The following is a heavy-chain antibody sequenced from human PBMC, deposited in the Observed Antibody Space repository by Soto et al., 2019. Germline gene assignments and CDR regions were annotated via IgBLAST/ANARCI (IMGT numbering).Heavy chain of an antibody. CDR3: ARDMGGYSGYVLDY. D-gene: IGHD5-12*01. J-gene: IGHJ4*02. CDR1: GFTFSSYA. Sequence: EVQLVESGGGLVQPGGSLRLSCAASGFTFSSYAMHWVRQAPGKGLEYVSAISSNGGSTYYANSVKGRFTISRDNSKNTLYLQMGSLSAEDMAVYYCARDMGGYSGYVLDYWGQGTLVTVSS. CDR2: ISSNGGST. V-gene: IGHV3-64*01.